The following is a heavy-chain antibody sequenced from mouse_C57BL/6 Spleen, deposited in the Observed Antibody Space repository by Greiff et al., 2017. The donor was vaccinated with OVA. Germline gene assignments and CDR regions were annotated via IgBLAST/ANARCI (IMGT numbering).Heavy chain of an antibody. CDR1: GFTFSSYA. CDR2: ISDGGSYT. D-gene: IGHD1-1*01. CDR3: ARGDGSSYPYFDV. Sequence: EVMLVESGGGLVKPGGSLKLSCAASGFTFSSYAMSWVRQTPEKRLEWVATISDGGSYTYYPDNVKGRFTISRDNAKNNLYLQMSHLKSEDTAMYYCARGDGSSYPYFDVWGTGTTVTVSS. V-gene: IGHV5-4*03. J-gene: IGHJ1*03.